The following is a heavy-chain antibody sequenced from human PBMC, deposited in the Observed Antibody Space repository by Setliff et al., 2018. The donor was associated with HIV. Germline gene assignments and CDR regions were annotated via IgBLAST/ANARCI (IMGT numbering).Heavy chain of an antibody. J-gene: IGHJ4*02. D-gene: IGHD3-22*01. CDR3: ARVGWDYYDSSGVGEFDY. V-gene: IGHV4-38-2*02. CDR2: IYYSGRT. Sequence: PSETLSLTCTVSGGSISGQYWSWFRQPPGKGLEWIGSIYYSGRTYYNPSLKSRVTISVDTSKNQFSLKLSSVTAADTAVYYCARVGWDYYDSSGVGEFDYWGQGTLVTVSS. CDR1: GGSISGQY.